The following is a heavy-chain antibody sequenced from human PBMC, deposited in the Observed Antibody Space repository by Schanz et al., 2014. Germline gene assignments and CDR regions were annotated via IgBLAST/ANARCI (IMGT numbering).Heavy chain of an antibody. V-gene: IGHV3-7*01. Sequence: EVQLVESRGGLVQPGGSLRFSCAASGFTFSTYWMSWVRQAPGKGLEWVANIKQDESERSYVDSVKGRFTISRDNAKNSLYLQMNSLRAEDTAVYYCARDKGGYYPFDYWGQGTLVTVSS. J-gene: IGHJ4*02. CDR1: GFTFSTYW. CDR2: IKQDESER. D-gene: IGHD3-3*01. CDR3: ARDKGGYYPFDY.